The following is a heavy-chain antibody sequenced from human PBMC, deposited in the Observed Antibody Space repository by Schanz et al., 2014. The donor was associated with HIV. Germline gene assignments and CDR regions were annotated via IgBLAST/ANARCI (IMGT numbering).Heavy chain of an antibody. Sequence: QVQLVQSGAEVQKPGASVKVSCKASGYSFTSYDINWVRQATGQGLEWMGWVNPKSGNTGYAWKFQGRVTMTRDTSIRTAYMELSSLRSDDTAVYYCASLVGATGLELDYWGQGTLVTVSS. D-gene: IGHD1-26*01. CDR3: ASLVGATGLELDY. V-gene: IGHV1-8*02. CDR2: VNPKSGNT. J-gene: IGHJ4*02. CDR1: GYSFTSYD.